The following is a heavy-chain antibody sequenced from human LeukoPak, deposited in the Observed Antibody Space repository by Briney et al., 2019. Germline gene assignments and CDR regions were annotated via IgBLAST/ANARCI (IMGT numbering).Heavy chain of an antibody. CDR1: GFTVSGNY. CDR2: ICSGGTT. Sequence: GGSLRLSCAVSGFTVSGNYMSWVRQAPGKGLEWVSLICSGGTTYYADSVKGRFTISRDNSKNTLYLQMNSLKTEDTAVYYCTTEGYTYGYHSIDIWGQGTMVTVSS. CDR3: TTEGYTYGYHSIDI. J-gene: IGHJ3*02. D-gene: IGHD5-18*01. V-gene: IGHV3-53*01.